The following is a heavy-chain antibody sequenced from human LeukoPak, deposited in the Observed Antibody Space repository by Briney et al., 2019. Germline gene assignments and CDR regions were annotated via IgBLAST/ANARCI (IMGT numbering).Heavy chain of an antibody. J-gene: IGHJ3*02. CDR2: ISSSSSYI. Sequence: GGSLRLSCAASGFTFSSYSMNWVRQAPGKGLEWVSSISSSSSYIYYADSVKGRFTISRDNAKNSLYLQMNSLRAEDTAVYYCAKESSGPYDAFDIWGQGTMVTVSS. CDR1: GFTFSSYS. V-gene: IGHV3-21*01. CDR3: AKESSGPYDAFDI. D-gene: IGHD3-3*01.